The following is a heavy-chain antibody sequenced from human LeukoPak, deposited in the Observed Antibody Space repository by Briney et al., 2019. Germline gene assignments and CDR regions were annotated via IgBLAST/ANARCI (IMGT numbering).Heavy chain of an antibody. J-gene: IGHJ4*02. CDR2: ISGSGGST. CDR1: GFTFSSYA. V-gene: IGHV3-23*01. D-gene: IGHD6-13*01. Sequence: PGGSLRLSCAASGFTFSSYAMSWVRQAPGKGREWVSAISGSGGSTYYADSVKGRFTISRDNSKNTLYLQMNSLRAEDTAVYYCASPVYQPPGPFYYWGQGTLVTVSS. CDR3: ASPVYQPPGPFYY.